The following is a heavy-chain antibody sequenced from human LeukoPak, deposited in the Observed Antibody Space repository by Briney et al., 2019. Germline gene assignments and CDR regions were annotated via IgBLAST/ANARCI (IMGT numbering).Heavy chain of an antibody. J-gene: IGHJ6*04. V-gene: IGHV1-18*04. CDR2: ISAYNGNT. D-gene: IGHD5-12*01. CDR3: ARDPTPYSGYDSPYYYYYYGMDV. Sequence: GASVKVSCKASGYTFTSYGITWVRQAPGQGLEWMGWISAYNGNTNYAQELQGRVTVTTDTSTSTAYKELRSLRSDDTAVYYCARDPTPYSGYDSPYYYYYYGMDVWGKGTTVTVSS. CDR1: GYTFTSYG.